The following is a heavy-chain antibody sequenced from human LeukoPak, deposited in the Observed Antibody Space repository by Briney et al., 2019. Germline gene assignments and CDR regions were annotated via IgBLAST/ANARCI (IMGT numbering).Heavy chain of an antibody. J-gene: IGHJ3*02. CDR1: GFTFSSYS. D-gene: IGHD6-13*01. CDR2: ISSSYI. Sequence: GGSLRLSCAASGFTFSSYSMNWVRQAPGKGLEWVSSISSSYIYYADSVKGRFTISRDNAKNSLYLQMNSLRAEDTAVYYCARAPSFSRRLAYSSSYSAFDIWGQGTMVTVSS. V-gene: IGHV3-21*01. CDR3: ARAPSFSRRLAYSSSYSAFDI.